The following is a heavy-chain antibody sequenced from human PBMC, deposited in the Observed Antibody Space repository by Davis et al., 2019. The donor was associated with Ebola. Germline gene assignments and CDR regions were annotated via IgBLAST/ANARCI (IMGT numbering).Heavy chain of an antibody. CDR3: AKGLGEHYDFWSGYPVDAFDI. D-gene: IGHD3-3*01. CDR1: GFTFSSYG. J-gene: IGHJ3*02. Sequence: GGSLRLSCAASGFTFSSYGMHWVRQAPGKGLEWVAVISYDGSNKYYADSVKGRFTISRDNSKNTLYLQMNSLRAEDTAVYYCAKGLGEHYDFWSGYPVDAFDIWGQGTMVTVSS. V-gene: IGHV3-30*18. CDR2: ISYDGSNK.